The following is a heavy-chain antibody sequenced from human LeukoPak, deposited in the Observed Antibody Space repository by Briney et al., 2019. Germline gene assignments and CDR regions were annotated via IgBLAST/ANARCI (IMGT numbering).Heavy chain of an antibody. CDR2: ISGYSGST. CDR1: GYTFATHS. J-gene: IGHJ4*02. CDR3: ARGHSSGRDYYFDT. Sequence: ASVTDSCKTSGYTFATHSIHWLRQAPGQGLAWMGWISGYSGSTNYAQKLQGRVTMTTDTSTTTAYMELRSLKSDDTAVYYCARGHSSGRDYYFDTWGQGTLVTVSS. D-gene: IGHD6-19*01. V-gene: IGHV1-18*01.